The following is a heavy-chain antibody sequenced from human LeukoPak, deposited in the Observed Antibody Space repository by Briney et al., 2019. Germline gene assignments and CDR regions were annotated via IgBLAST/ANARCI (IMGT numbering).Heavy chain of an antibody. Sequence: PGRSLRLSCAASGFTFDDYAMHWVRQAPGKGLEWVSGICWNSGSIGYADSVKGRFTISRDNAKNSLYLQMNSLRAEDTALYYCAKGIHGSGSYYRHYYYGMDVWGQGTTVTVSS. J-gene: IGHJ6*02. D-gene: IGHD3-10*01. CDR2: ICWNSGSI. CDR3: AKGIHGSGSYYRHYYYGMDV. V-gene: IGHV3-9*01. CDR1: GFTFDDYA.